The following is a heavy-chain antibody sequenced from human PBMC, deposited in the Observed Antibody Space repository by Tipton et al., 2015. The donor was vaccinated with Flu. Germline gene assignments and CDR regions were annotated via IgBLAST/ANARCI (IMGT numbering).Heavy chain of an antibody. Sequence: SLRLSCAASGFIFTDYWMAWVRQVPGRGLEWVANINYDGSTIYYRDSVKGRFTISRDNAKNSLFLQMNNLRVEDTAVYYCTRRLVEDWGQGTTVTVSS. CDR3: TRRLVED. V-gene: IGHV3-7*03. CDR1: GFIFTDYW. CDR2: INYDGSTI. J-gene: IGHJ6*02.